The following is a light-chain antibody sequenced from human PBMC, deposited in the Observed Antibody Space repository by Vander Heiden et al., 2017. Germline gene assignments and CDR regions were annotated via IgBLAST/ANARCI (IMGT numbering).Light chain of an antibody. CDR3: QQYGSSPPT. CDR1: QSVSSSY. CDR2: GAS. V-gene: IGKV3-20*01. J-gene: IGKJ1*01. Sequence: ESVLTPSPGTLSLAPGERATLSCRASQSVSSSYLAWYQQKPGQAPRLLIYGASSRATGIPDRFSGSGSGTDFTLTISRLEPEDFAVYYCQQYGSSPPTFGQGTKVEIK.